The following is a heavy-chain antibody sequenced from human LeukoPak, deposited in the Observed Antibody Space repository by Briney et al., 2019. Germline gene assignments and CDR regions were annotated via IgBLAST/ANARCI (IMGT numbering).Heavy chain of an antibody. V-gene: IGHV3-23*01. CDR3: ARKYASGTYPFDY. J-gene: IGHJ4*02. Sequence: GGSLRLSCAASGFSFSTYSMSWVRQAPGKGLEWVSVISDTGATTFYADSVKGRFTISRDNSKNTLYLQMSSLRVEDTAVYYCARKYASGTYPFDYWGQGILVTVSS. D-gene: IGHD3-10*01. CDR2: ISDTGATT. CDR1: GFSFSTYS.